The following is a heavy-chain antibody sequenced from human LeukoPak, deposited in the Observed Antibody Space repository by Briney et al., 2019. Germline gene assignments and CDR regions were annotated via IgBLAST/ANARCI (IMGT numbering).Heavy chain of an antibody. J-gene: IGHJ4*02. CDR1: GGTFSSYA. CDR3: ARDIHDYGDSRGYFDY. V-gene: IGHV1-69*05. D-gene: IGHD4-17*01. Sequence: GASVKVSCKASGGTFSSYAISWVRQAPGQGLEWMGGIIPIFGTANYAQKFQGRVTITRDTSASTAYMELSSLRSEDTAVYYCARDIHDYGDSRGYFDYWGQGTLVTVSS. CDR2: IIPIFGTA.